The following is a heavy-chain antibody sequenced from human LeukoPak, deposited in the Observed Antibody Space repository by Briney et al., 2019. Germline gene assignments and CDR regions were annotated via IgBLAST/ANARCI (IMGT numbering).Heavy chain of an antibody. CDR1: GFTFSSYA. Sequence: PGGSLRLSCAASGFTFSSYAMSWVRQAPGKGLEWVSAISGSGGSTYYADSVKGRFTISRDNSKNTLYLQMNSLRAEDTAVYYCARRSTFNLDTAMVTWGQGTLVTVSS. CDR3: ARRSTFNLDTAMVT. CDR2: ISGSGGST. V-gene: IGHV3-23*01. D-gene: IGHD5-18*01. J-gene: IGHJ5*02.